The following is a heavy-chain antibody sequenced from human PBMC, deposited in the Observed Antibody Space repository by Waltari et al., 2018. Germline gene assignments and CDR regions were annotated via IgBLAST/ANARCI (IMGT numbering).Heavy chain of an antibody. CDR1: GGSISSYY. CDR2: IYYSWST. V-gene: IGHV4-59*01. Sequence: QVQLQQWGAGLVKPSETLSLTCTVSGGSISSYYWSWIRQPPGKGLEWIGYIYYSWSTHYHPSRVSRVTISVDTSKNQFSLKLSSVTAADTAVYYCARVGYSSSYFDYWGQGTLVTVSS. D-gene: IGHD6-6*01. J-gene: IGHJ4*02. CDR3: ARVGYSSSYFDY.